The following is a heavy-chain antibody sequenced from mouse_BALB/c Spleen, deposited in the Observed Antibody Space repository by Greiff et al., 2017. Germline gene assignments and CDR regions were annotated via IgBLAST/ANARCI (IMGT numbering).Heavy chain of an antibody. J-gene: IGHJ1*01. Sequence: QVQLQQSAAELARPGSSVKISCKACGYAFSSYWMNWVKQRPGQGLEWIGQIYPGDGDTNYNGKFKGKATLTADKSSSTAYMQLSSLTSEDSAVYFCARSYYGSSYWYFDVWGAGTTVTVSS. V-gene: IGHV1-80*01. D-gene: IGHD1-1*01. CDR1: GYAFSSYW. CDR2: IYPGDGDT. CDR3: ARSYYGSSYWYFDV.